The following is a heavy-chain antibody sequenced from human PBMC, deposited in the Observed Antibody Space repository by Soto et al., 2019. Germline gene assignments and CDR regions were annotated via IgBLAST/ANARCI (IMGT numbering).Heavy chain of an antibody. CDR2: VRSKGNNYAT. Sequence: PGGSLRLSCAASGFTISVSAMHWVRQATGKGLEWVGRVRSKGNNYATTYAASVKGRFTISRDDSKNTAYLQMNSLKTEDTAVYFCARFSASENWYFDLWGRGTLVTVSS. CDR1: GFTISVSA. D-gene: IGHD5-12*01. J-gene: IGHJ2*01. V-gene: IGHV3-73*01. CDR3: ARFSASENWYFDL.